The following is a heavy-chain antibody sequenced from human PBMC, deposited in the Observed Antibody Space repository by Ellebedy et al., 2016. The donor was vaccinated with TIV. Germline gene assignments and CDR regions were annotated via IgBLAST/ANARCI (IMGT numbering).Heavy chain of an antibody. CDR1: GITLSRYA. J-gene: IGHJ4*02. Sequence: GESLKISCAASGITLSRYALHWVRQAPGKGLEWVAIISHDGSHHYYADSVKGRFTISRDNSESTLYLQMSSLRSEDTAVYYCARGGSYYGSGSYQKALDYWGQGTLVTVSS. V-gene: IGHV3-30*14. CDR3: ARGGSYYGSGSYQKALDY. CDR2: ISHDGSHH. D-gene: IGHD3-10*01.